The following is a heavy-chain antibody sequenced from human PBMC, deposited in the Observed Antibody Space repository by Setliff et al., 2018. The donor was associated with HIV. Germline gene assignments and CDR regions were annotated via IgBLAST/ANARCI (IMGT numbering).Heavy chain of an antibody. CDR3: ARGAVDDDYFEY. V-gene: IGHV1-2*02. D-gene: IGHD2-15*01. CDR2: INPNSGDT. J-gene: IGHJ4*02. CDR1: GYTFTGYY. Sequence: ASVKVSCKASGYTFTGYYMHWVRQAPGQGPEWMGWINPNSGDTNYAQKFQGRVSMARDTSIFTAYMELSRLRSDDTAVYYCARGAVDDDYFEYWGQGTLVTVSS.